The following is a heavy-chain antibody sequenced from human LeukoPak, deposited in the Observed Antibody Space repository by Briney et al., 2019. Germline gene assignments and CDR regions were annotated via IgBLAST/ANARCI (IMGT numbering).Heavy chain of an antibody. J-gene: IGHJ4*02. D-gene: IGHD6-19*01. CDR3: ARDSGIAVAAE. V-gene: IGHV3-21*01. CDR1: GFTFSSYS. CDR2: IGSSSSYI. Sequence: GGSLRLSCAASGFTFSSYSMNGVRQAPGKGLEWVSSIGSSSSYIYYADSVKGRFTISRDNAKNSLYLQMNSLRAEDTAVYYCARDSGIAVAAEWGQGTLVTVSS.